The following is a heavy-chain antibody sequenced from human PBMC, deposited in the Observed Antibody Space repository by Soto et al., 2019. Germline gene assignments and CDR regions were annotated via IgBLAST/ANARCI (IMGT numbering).Heavy chain of an antibody. Sequence: ENLFLTCAGSGGSFSTYNYNWIHQPPGPGLEGIGEINHSGSYNYSPSLKSRVTMPLDTSTNQSCLRLPSVTAAHTAVYYCAGCGGNGHEDVLASWGQSTVVIV. CDR3: AGCGGNGHEDVLAS. V-gene: IGHV4-34*01. CDR1: GGSFSTYN. D-gene: IGHD2-8*02. J-gene: IGHJ1*01. CDR2: INHSGSY.